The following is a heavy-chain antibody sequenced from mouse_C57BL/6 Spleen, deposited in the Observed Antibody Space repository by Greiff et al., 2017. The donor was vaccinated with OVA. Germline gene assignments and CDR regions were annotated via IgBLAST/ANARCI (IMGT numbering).Heavy chain of an antibody. D-gene: IGHD2-2*01. CDR3: ARGEVTTWDY. Sequence: QVQLQQPGAELVKPGASVKLSCKASGYTFTSYWMHWVKQRPGQGLEWIGMIHPNSGSTNYNEKFKGKATLTVDKSSSTAYMQLSSLTSEDSAVYYCARGEVTTWDYWGQGTTLTVSS. CDR2: IHPNSGST. CDR1: GYTFTSYW. V-gene: IGHV1-64*01. J-gene: IGHJ2*01.